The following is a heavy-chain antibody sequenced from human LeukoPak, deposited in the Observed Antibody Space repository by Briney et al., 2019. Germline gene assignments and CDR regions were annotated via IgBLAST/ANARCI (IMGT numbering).Heavy chain of an antibody. J-gene: IGHJ4*02. D-gene: IGHD6-19*01. CDR1: GSSFTSYW. V-gene: IGHV5-51*01. Sequence: GEPLKISCKGSGSSFTSYWIGWLRQMPGKGLEWMGIINPGDSETKYSPSFQGQVTISADKSISTAYLQWSSLKASDTAMYYRARPGYRSRYFDYWGQGTLVTVSS. CDR2: INPGDSET. CDR3: ARPGYRSRYFDY.